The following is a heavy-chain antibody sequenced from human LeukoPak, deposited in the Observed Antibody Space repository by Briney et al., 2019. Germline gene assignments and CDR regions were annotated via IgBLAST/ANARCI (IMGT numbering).Heavy chain of an antibody. V-gene: IGHV1-2*02. CDR3: ARDIDGGGLDP. CDR2: INPNTGGT. J-gene: IGHJ5*02. D-gene: IGHD4-23*01. CDR1: GYNFTGYY. Sequence: ASVKVSCKASGYNFTGYYLHWVRQAPGQGLEWMGWINPNTGGTNYAQKFQGRVTMTRDTSISTAYMELSRLRSDDTAVYYCARDIDGGGLDPWGQGTLVTVSS.